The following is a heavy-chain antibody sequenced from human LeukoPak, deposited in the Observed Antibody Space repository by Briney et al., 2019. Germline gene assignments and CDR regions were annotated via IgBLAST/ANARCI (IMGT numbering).Heavy chain of an antibody. D-gene: IGHD5-18*01. CDR3: ARDFSYGSGFDY. CDR2: ISNGGSI. V-gene: IGHV3-64*01. J-gene: IGHJ4*02. Sequence: GGSLRLSCAASGFSISSYALTWVRQAPGKGLQYVSGISNGGSIDYANSVKGRFTISRDNSKNTLYLQMGSLRPEDMAVYYCARDFSYGSGFDYWGQGILVTVSS. CDR1: GFSISSYA.